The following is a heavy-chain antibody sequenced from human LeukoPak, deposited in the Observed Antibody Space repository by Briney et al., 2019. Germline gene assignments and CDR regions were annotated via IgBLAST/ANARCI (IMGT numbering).Heavy chain of an antibody. Sequence: SVNVSCKASGSTFSSYAISWVRQAPGQGLEWMGGIIPIFGTANCAQKFQGRVTITADESTSTAYMELSSLRSEDTAVYYCARGGGSGYYYFDYWGQGTLVTVSS. J-gene: IGHJ4*02. CDR1: GSTFSSYA. CDR3: ARGGGSGYYYFDY. CDR2: IIPIFGTA. V-gene: IGHV1-69*13. D-gene: IGHD3-22*01.